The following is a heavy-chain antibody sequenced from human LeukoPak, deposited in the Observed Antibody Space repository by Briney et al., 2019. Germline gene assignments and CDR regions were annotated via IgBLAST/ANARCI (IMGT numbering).Heavy chain of an antibody. J-gene: IGHJ4*02. D-gene: IGHD3-9*01. V-gene: IGHV4-59*01. Sequence: SETLSLTCTVSGGSISSYYWSWIRQPPGKGLEWIGYIYYSGSTNYSPSLKSRVTISVDTSKNQFSLTLSSVTAADTAVYYCARDHYDILTGSRYFDYWGQGTLVTVSS. CDR2: IYYSGST. CDR3: ARDHYDILTGSRYFDY. CDR1: GGSISSYY.